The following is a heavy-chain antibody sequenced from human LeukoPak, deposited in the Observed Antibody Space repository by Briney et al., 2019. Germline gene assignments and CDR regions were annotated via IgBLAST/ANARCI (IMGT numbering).Heavy chain of an antibody. Sequence: PGGSLRLSCAASGFTFSSHAMSWVRQAPGKGLEWVSYISSSGSTIYYADSVKGRFTISRDNAKNSLYLQMNSLRAEDTAVYYCAREHSITGTIDPWGQGTLVTVSS. J-gene: IGHJ5*02. V-gene: IGHV3-48*04. CDR1: GFTFSSHA. CDR2: ISSSGSTI. CDR3: AREHSITGTIDP. D-gene: IGHD1-20*01.